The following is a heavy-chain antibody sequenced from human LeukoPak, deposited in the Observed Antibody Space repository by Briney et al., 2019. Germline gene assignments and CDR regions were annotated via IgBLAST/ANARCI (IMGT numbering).Heavy chain of an antibody. CDR3: ARGALGITFGGVIAP. D-gene: IGHD3-16*01. Sequence: PGGSLRLSCAASGSTFSSYGMHWVRQAPGKGLEWVAVIWYDGSNKYYADSAKGRFTISRDNSKNTLYLQMNSLRAEDTAVYYCARGALGITFGGVIAPWGQGTLVTVSS. V-gene: IGHV3-33*01. CDR1: GSTFSSYG. J-gene: IGHJ5*02. CDR2: IWYDGSNK.